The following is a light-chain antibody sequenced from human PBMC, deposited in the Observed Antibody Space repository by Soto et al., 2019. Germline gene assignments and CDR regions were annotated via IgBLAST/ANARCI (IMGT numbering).Light chain of an antibody. Sequence: DIQMTQSPPFVSASIGDRVTITCRASQGIGSWLAWYQQVPGRAPRLLIFPASPFQSGVSSRFRGSGSGTDFTLTITSLQPEDFATYFCLQANNFPVTFGEGTKVEMK. CDR3: LQANNFPVT. J-gene: IGKJ4*01. V-gene: IGKV1-12*01. CDR2: PAS. CDR1: QGIGSW.